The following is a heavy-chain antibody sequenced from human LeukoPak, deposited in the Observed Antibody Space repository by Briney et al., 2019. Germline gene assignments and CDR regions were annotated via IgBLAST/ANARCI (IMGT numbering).Heavy chain of an antibody. J-gene: IGHJ5*02. CDR1: GFTFSSYS. V-gene: IGHV3-21*01. CDR2: ISSSSSYI. CDR3: ARLSTSRPFDP. Sequence: GGSLRLSCAASGFTFSSYSMNWVRQAPGKGLEWVSSISSSSSYIYYADLVKGRFTISRDNAKNSLYLQMNSLRAEDTAVYYCARLSTSRPFDPWGQGTLVTVSS. D-gene: IGHD2/OR15-2a*01.